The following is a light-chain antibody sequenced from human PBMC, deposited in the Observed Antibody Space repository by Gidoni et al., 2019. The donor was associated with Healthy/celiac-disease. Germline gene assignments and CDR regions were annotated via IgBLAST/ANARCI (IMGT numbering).Light chain of an antibody. Sequence: QSALTQPASVSGSPGQSITISCTGTSSDVGGYNYVSWYQQHPGKAPKLMIYDVSNLPSGVSNRFSGSQSGNTASLTISGLQAEDEAYYYCSSYTSSSTVVFGGGTKLPVL. CDR2: DVS. V-gene: IGLV2-14*03. CDR1: SSDVGGYNY. J-gene: IGLJ2*01. CDR3: SSYTSSSTVV.